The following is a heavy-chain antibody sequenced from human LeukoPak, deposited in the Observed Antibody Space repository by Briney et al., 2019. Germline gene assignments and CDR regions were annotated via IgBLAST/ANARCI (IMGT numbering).Heavy chain of an antibody. CDR3: ARNNGMDV. CDR1: GFTLSNHW. V-gene: IGHV3-7*03. CDR2: VNRDGSET. Sequence: GVSLRLSCAASGFTLSNHWMTWVRQVPGRGPEWVANVNRDGSETYYLDSVKGRFTISKDNAKNSLYLQMNSLRAEDTALYHCARNNGMDVWGQGTTVIVSS. J-gene: IGHJ6*02.